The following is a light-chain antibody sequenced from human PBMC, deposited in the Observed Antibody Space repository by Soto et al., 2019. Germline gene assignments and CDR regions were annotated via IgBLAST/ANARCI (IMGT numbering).Light chain of an antibody. CDR2: WAS. CDR3: MQALQTPRT. V-gene: IGKV4-1*01. CDR1: QSVLYSSNNKNY. Sequence: DIVMTQSPDSLAVSLGERATINCKSSQSVLYSSNNKNYLAWYQQKPGQPPKLLIYWASTRESGVPDRFSGSGSGTDFTLTISSLQAEDAGVYYCMQALQTPRTFGQGTKV. J-gene: IGKJ1*01.